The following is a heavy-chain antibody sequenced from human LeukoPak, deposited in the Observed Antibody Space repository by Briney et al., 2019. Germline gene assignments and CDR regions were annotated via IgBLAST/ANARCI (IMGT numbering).Heavy chain of an antibody. V-gene: IGHV3-33*06. J-gene: IGHJ4*02. Sequence: GGSLRPSCAASGFTFSIYGMHWVRQAPGKGLEWVAVIWYDGSNKYYADSVKGRFTISRDNSKNTLYLQMNSLRAEDTAVYYCAKDADFGYDSSGPTPEYYFDYWGQGTLVTVSS. CDR1: GFTFSIYG. D-gene: IGHD3-22*01. CDR3: AKDADFGYDSSGPTPEYYFDY. CDR2: IWYDGSNK.